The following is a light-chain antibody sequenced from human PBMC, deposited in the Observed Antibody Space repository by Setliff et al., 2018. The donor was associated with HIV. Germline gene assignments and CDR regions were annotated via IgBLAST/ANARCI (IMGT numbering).Light chain of an antibody. V-gene: IGLV2-14*01. CDR1: NSDIGGYDY. J-gene: IGLJ1*01. Sequence: QSALTQPASVSGSPGQSITISCTGTNSDIGGYDYVYWYQQQPGKAPKLMIYEVSGRPSGVSYRFSGSKSGTTASLTISGLQTEDEADYFCSSYTSSGTLVVFGTGTKATVL. CDR3: SSYTSSGTLVV. CDR2: EVS.